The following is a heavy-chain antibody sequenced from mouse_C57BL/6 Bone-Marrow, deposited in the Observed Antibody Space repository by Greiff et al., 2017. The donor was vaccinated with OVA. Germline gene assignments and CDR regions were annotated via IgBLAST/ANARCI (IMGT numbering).Heavy chain of an antibody. CDR3: ARNPPHYYGSSLYFDV. CDR2: IWSGGST. CDR1: GFSLTSYG. J-gene: IGHJ1*03. Sequence: VQLQQSGPGLVQPSQSLSITCTVSGFSLTSYGVHWVRQSPGKGLEWLGVIWSGGSTDYNAAFISRLSISKDNSKSQVFFKMNSLQADDTAIYYCARNPPHYYGSSLYFDVWGTGTTVTVSS. D-gene: IGHD1-1*01. V-gene: IGHV2-2*01.